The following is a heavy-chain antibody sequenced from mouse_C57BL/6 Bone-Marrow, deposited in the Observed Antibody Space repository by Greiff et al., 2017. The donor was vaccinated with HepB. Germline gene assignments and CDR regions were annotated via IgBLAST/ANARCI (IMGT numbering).Heavy chain of an antibody. J-gene: IGHJ1*03. CDR1: GYTFTSYW. D-gene: IGHD2-4*01. V-gene: IGHV1-69*01. CDR3: ARRIYYDYDEGYCDV. CDR2: IDPSDSYT. Sequence: QVQLQQPGAELVMPGASVKLSCKASGYTFTSYWMHWVKQRPGQGLEWIGEIDPSDSYTNYNQKFKGKSTLTVDTSSSTAYMQRSSLTSEDSAVYYCARRIYYDYDEGYCDVWGTGTTVTVSA.